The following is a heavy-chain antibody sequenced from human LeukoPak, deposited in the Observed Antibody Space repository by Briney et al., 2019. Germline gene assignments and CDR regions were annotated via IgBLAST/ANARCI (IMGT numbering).Heavy chain of an antibody. J-gene: IGHJ4*02. V-gene: IGHV3-23*01. CDR1: GFTFNTYA. CDR2: IRSSGVST. CDR3: AKEVRESAWYYFDY. Sequence: GGSLRLSCAASGFTFNTYAMSWVRQAPGKGLEWVSGIRSSGVSTHYADSVKGRFTISRDNSKNTLYLQMNSLRAEDTAVYYCAKEVRESAWYYFDYWGQGALVTVSS. D-gene: IGHD3-10*01.